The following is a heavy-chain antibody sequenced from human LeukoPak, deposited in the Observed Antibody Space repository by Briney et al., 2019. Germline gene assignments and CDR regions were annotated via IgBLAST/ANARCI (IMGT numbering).Heavy chain of an antibody. J-gene: IGHJ4*02. CDR3: AKGPDSGRFDY. Sequence: GGSLRLSCAASGFTFSSYAMSWVRQSPGKGLEWVSAISGRGTSTYYADSVKGRFTVSRDNSKNTLYLQMNSLRPEDTAVYYCAKGPDSGRFDYWGQGTLVTVSP. D-gene: IGHD6-25*01. CDR1: GFTFSSYA. V-gene: IGHV3-23*01. CDR2: ISGRGTST.